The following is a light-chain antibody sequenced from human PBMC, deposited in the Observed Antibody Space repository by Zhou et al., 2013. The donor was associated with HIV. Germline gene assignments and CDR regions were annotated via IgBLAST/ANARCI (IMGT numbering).Light chain of an antibody. Sequence: DIQMTQSPSSLSASVGDRVTITCRASQGIHKHLAWYQHKPGKVPQLLIYSASTLQSGVPSRFRGSGSGTDFTLIISGLQPEDVATYYCQNYDGAPRTFGQGTRVEIK. CDR3: QNYDGAPRT. J-gene: IGKJ1*01. V-gene: IGKV1-27*01. CDR2: SAS. CDR1: QGIHKH.